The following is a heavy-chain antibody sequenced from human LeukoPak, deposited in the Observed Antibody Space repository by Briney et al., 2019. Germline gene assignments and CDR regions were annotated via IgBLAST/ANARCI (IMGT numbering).Heavy chain of an antibody. J-gene: IGHJ4*02. CDR1: GFDFDDFA. V-gene: IGHV3-49*01. Sequence: SGGSLRLSCTNSGFDFDDFAMSWLRQPAGKGLEWVGFIRRRAYGGAAEYAASVKGRFIISRDGSKGIAYLQMNSLKTEDTAVYYCSRNGLVDFDYWGQGSRVIVSP. CDR3: SRNGLVDFDY. CDR2: IRRRAYGGAA.